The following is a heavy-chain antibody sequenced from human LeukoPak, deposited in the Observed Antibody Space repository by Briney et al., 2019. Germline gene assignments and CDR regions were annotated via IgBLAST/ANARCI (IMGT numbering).Heavy chain of an antibody. CDR3: VRLLGDSRGYYPRSFYIDS. J-gene: IGHJ4*02. CDR2: SYHRGHA. V-gene: IGHV4-38-2*01. CDR1: GYSISSGYY. D-gene: IGHD3-22*01. Sequence: PETLSLTCAVSGYSISSGYYWGWIRQAPGKGLEWIGRSYHRGHAHYKSSLNGRVAISTDTSKNQFSLTLTSVTAADTALYFCVRLLGDSRGYYPRSFYIDSWGQGILVSVSS.